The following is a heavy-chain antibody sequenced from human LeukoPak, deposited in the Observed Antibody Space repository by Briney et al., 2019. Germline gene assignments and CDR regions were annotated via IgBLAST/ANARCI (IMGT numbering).Heavy chain of an antibody. V-gene: IGHV4-34*01. CDR3: ARHEYHDFWSGYPMGAFDI. CDR2: INHSGST. D-gene: IGHD3-3*01. J-gene: IGHJ3*02. Sequence: PSETLSLTCAVYGGSFSGYYWSWLRQPPGKGLEWIREINHSGSTYYNPSLKSRVTISVDTSKNQFSLKLSSVTAADTAVYYCARHEYHDFWSGYPMGAFDIWGQGTMVTVSS. CDR1: GGSFSGYY.